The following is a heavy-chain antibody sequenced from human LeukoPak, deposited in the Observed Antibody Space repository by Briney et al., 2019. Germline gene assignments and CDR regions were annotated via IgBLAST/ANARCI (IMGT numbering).Heavy chain of an antibody. Sequence: PSETLSLTCTVSGGSISSYYWSWIRQPPGKGLEWIGYIYYSGSTNYNPSLKSRVTISVDTSKNQFPLKLSSVTAADTAVYYCARTYYDFWSGYSSFDYWGQGTLVTVSS. D-gene: IGHD3-3*01. CDR3: ARTYYDFWSGYSSFDY. CDR1: GGSISSYY. V-gene: IGHV4-59*01. CDR2: IYYSGST. J-gene: IGHJ4*02.